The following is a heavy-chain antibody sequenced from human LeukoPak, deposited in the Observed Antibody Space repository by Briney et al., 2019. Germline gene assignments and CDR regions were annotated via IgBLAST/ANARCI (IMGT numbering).Heavy chain of an antibody. V-gene: IGHV4-34*01. CDR1: GGSFSGYY. CDR2: INHSGST. CDR3: ARRDPRYCSSTSCYPTYYYYYGMDV. J-gene: IGHJ6*02. D-gene: IGHD2-2*01. Sequence: SETLSLTCAVYGGSFSGYYWSWIRQPPGKGLEWIGEINHSGSTNYNPSLKSRVTISVDTSKNQFSLKLSSVTAADTAVYCCARRDPRYCSSTSCYPTYYYYYGMDVWGQGTTVTVSS.